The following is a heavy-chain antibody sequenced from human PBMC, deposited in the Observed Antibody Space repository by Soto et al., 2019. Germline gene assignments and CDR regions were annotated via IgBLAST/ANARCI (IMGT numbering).Heavy chain of an antibody. CDR3: ARLVPAAIYAFDI. D-gene: IGHD2-2*01. CDR2: IIPIFGTA. J-gene: IGHJ3*02. CDR1: GGTFSSYA. Sequence: VKVSCKASGGTFSSYAISWVRQAPGQGLEWMGGIIPIFGTANYAQKFQGRVTITADESTSTAYMELSSLRSEDTAVYYCARLVPAAIYAFDIWGQGTMVTVSS. V-gene: IGHV1-69*13.